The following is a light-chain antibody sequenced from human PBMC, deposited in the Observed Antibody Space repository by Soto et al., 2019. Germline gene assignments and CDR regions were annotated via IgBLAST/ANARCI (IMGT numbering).Light chain of an antibody. J-gene: IGKJ1*01. CDR1: QSIYNNY. CDR2: GAS. V-gene: IGKV3-20*01. Sequence: EIVLTQSPGTLSLSPGERVTLSCRASQSIYNNYLAWYQQKPGQAPRLLMYGASTRITGIPDRFSGSGSGTDFTLTINRLEPEDFAVYYCQHYVNSPRTFDQGTKVEIK. CDR3: QHYVNSPRT.